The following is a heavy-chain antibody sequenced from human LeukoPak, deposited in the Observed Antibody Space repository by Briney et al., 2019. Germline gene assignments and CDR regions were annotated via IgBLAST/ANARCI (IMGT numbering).Heavy chain of an antibody. V-gene: IGHV4-4*07. J-gene: IGHJ4*02. CDR2: FYISGST. CDR1: GGSISSYY. D-gene: IGHD6-19*01. CDR3: ARAGSGWSFDY. Sequence: SETLSLTCTVSGGSISSYYWSWIRHPAGKGLEWIGRFYISGSTNYNPSLKSRVTMSVDTSKNQFSLRLNSVTAADTAVYYCARAGSGWSFDYWGQGSLVTVSS.